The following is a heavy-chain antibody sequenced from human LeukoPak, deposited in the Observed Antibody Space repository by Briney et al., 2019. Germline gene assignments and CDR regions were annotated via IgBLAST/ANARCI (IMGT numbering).Heavy chain of an antibody. Sequence: PGGSLRLSCAASEVTFSTYTMSWVRQAPGKGLEWVSSISGSGNYIYYADSLKGRFTISRDNANKLVFLQMGSLRAEDTAVYFCAGLRRAYYYYMDVWGKGTTVTVSS. CDR2: ISGSGNYI. J-gene: IGHJ6*03. V-gene: IGHV3-21*01. CDR3: AGLRRAYYYYMDV. CDR1: EVTFSTYT.